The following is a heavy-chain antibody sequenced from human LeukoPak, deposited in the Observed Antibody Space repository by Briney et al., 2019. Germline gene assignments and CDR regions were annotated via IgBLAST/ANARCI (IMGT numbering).Heavy chain of an antibody. J-gene: IGHJ4*02. V-gene: IGHV4-39*07. Sequence: PSETLSLTCSVSGGSVSGTNYYWAWIRQPPEKGLEWIGTIYYSGSTYYNVSLKSRVTISVGTSKNQFSLNLSSVTAADTAVYYCARLRSPGDFDYWGQGTLVTVSS. CDR2: IYYSGST. CDR1: GGSVSGTNYY. CDR3: ARLRSPGDFDY. D-gene: IGHD1-26*01.